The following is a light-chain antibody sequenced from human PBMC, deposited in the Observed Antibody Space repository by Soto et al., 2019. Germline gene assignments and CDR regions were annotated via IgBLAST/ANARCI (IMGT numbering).Light chain of an antibody. J-gene: IGLJ1*01. CDR2: DVT. V-gene: IGLV2-11*01. Sequence: QSVLTQLRSVSGCPGQSVTISCTGTSSAIGDYNYVSWYQQHPGKAPQLIIYDVTKRPSGVPDRFSGSKSDNTASLTISGLQAEDEADYYCCSYAATNTFLFGTGTKVT. CDR1: SSAIGDYNY. CDR3: CSYAATNTFL.